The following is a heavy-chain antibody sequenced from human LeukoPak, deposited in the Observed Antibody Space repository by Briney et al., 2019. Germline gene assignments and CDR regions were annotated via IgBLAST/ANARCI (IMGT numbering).Heavy chain of an antibody. CDR3: ARPYYYDSRIDP. V-gene: IGHV4-30-4*01. Sequence: TSETLSLTCTVSGVSISSGDYYWSWIRQPPGKGLEWIAYMYYSGSTYYNPSLKSRVTMSADTSKNQLSLKLSSVTAADTAVYYCARPYYYDSRIDPWGQGILVTVSS. CDR2: MYYSGST. D-gene: IGHD3-22*01. J-gene: IGHJ5*02. CDR1: GVSISSGDYY.